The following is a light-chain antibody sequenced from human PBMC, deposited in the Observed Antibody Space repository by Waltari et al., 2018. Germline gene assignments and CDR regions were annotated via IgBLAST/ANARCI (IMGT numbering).Light chain of an antibody. V-gene: IGKV3-15*01. CDR3: QQYNHWPPYT. J-gene: IGKJ2*01. Sequence: EVVMTQFPATLSVSLGGRASLSCRSSQSVGSNLAWYQQKPGHAPRLLIHGASTRATCIRDRFSGSGSGTDFTITINSLQSEDFAIYYCQQYNHWPPYTFGQGTKLEI. CDR2: GAS. CDR1: QSVGSN.